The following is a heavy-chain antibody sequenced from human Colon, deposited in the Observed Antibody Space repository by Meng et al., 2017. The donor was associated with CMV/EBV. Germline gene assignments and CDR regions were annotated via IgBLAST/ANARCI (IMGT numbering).Heavy chain of an antibody. CDR1: GYTFTSYA. CDR2: ISTFDDQT. J-gene: IGHJ4*02. V-gene: IGHV1-18*01. D-gene: IGHD3-10*01. CDR3: ARTRITITGGVTPFDY. Sequence: SGYTFTSYAGTWVRQAPGQGLEWMGWISTFDDQTNYTQKFQGRVTMTADRSTDTSYLELRSLRSDDTAMYYCARTRITITGGVTPFDYWGQGSLVTVSS.